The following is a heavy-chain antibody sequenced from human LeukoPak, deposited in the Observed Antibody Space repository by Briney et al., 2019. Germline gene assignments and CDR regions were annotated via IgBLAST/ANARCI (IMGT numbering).Heavy chain of an antibody. D-gene: IGHD6-13*01. V-gene: IGHV3-7*01. J-gene: IGHJ4*02. Sequence: PGGSLRLSCVASGFTFTSFYMSWVRQAPGKGLEWVANINLDGSEQYYVDSVKGRFTISRHNAKNSLYLQMNSLWAEDTAVYYCAREVAVGIGAYNFWGQGTLVTVSS. CDR3: AREVAVGIGAYNF. CDR1: GFTFTSFY. CDR2: INLDGSEQ.